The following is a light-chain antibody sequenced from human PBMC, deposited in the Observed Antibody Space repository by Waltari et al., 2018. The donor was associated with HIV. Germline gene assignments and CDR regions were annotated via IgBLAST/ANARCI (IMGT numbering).Light chain of an antibody. Sequence: DIQLTQSPSSLSASVVDKVTITCRASQSISNFVNWYQQKPGKAPKLLIFAASSLQSGVPSRFSGGGSATDFTLTISSLQPEDFATYHCQQSYSFPHTFGQGTKLDIK. CDR3: QQSYSFPHT. CDR1: QSISNF. J-gene: IGKJ2*01. V-gene: IGKV1-39*01. CDR2: AAS.